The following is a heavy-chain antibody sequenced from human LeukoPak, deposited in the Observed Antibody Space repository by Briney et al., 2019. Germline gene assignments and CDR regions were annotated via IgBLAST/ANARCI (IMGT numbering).Heavy chain of an antibody. CDR2: INHSGST. V-gene: IGHV4-34*01. D-gene: IGHD2-15*01. Sequence: SETLSLTCAVYGGSFSGYYWSWIRQPPGKGLEWIGEINHSGSTNYNPSLKSRVTISVDTSKNQFSLKLSSVTAADTAVYYCARGQSSGVAATLGDASNRGYYFDYWGQGTLVTVSS. J-gene: IGHJ4*02. CDR1: GGSFSGYY. CDR3: ARGQSSGVAATLGDASNRGYYFDY.